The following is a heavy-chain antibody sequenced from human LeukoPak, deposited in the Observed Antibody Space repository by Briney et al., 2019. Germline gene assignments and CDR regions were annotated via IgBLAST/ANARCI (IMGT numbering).Heavy chain of an antibody. CDR2: IYTSGST. Sequence: SETLSLTCTVSGGSIRSYYWSWIRQPAGKGLEWIGRIYTSGSTNYNPSLKSRVTMSVDTSKNQISLKLSSVTAADTAVYYCAREDYYYYYMDVWGKGTTVTVSS. V-gene: IGHV4-4*07. CDR1: GGSIRSYY. CDR3: AREDYYYYYMDV. J-gene: IGHJ6*03.